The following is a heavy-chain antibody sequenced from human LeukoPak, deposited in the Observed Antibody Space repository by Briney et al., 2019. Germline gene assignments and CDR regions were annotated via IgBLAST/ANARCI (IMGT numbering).Heavy chain of an antibody. CDR2: INWNSDNI. J-gene: IGHJ3*01. CDR3: ARASHYYDTTGLGAVDL. D-gene: IGHD3-22*01. Sequence: GRSLRLSCAASGFTFNDHAMYWVRQAPGKGLEWVSGINWNSDNIGYADSVKGRFTISRDDAKKSLFLQMNSLRAEDTALYYCARASHYYDTTGLGAVDLWGQGTIVTVSS. V-gene: IGHV3-9*01. CDR1: GFTFNDHA.